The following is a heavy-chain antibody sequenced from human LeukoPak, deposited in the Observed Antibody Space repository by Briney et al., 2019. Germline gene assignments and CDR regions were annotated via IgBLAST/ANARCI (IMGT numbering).Heavy chain of an antibody. CDR1: GGSISSHY. V-gene: IGHV4-59*11. Sequence: SETLSLTCTVSGGSISSHYWSWIRQPPGKGLEWIGYIYYSGSTNYSPSLKSRVTISVDTSKNQFSLKLSSVTAADTAVYYCAGGYDFWSMDVWGKGTTVTVSS. J-gene: IGHJ6*03. CDR2: IYYSGST. CDR3: AGGYDFWSMDV. D-gene: IGHD3-3*01.